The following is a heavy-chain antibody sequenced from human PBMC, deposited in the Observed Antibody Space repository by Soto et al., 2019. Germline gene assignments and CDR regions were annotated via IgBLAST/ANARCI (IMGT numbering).Heavy chain of an antibody. Sequence: QITLKESGPTVVKPTQTLTLTCAFSGFSLSTNGEGVGWIRQPPGKALEWLALIYWDDDKRYSPSLKSRLTITKDTSKNQVVLTMTNMDPVDTATYFCARSVIYGVVIDAFEIWGQGTMVTVSS. J-gene: IGHJ3*02. CDR3: ARSVIYGVVIDAFEI. CDR2: IYWDDDK. CDR1: GFSLSTNGEG. D-gene: IGHD3-3*01. V-gene: IGHV2-5*02.